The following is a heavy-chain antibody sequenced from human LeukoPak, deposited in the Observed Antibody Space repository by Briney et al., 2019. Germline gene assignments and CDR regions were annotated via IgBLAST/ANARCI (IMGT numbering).Heavy chain of an antibody. CDR1: GYSFTSYW. CDR3: ARLRDSWFDY. V-gene: IGHV5-51*01. Sequence: GESLKISCKGFGYSFTSYWIGWVRQLPGKGLEWMGIIYPGDSDTGYSPSFQGQVTISADKSISTAYLHWSSLKASDTAMYYCARLRDSWFDYWGQGTLVTVSS. CDR2: IYPGDSDT. D-gene: IGHD5-24*01. J-gene: IGHJ5*01.